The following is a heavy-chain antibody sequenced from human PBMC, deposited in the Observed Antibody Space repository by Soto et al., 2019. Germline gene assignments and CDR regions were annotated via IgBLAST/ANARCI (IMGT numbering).Heavy chain of an antibody. CDR1: GFTFSTYA. V-gene: IGHV3-23*01. CDR3: VKGYWKGDV. CDR2: ISGSGGSI. D-gene: IGHD1-1*01. Sequence: PGGSLRLSCAASGFTFSTYAMNWVRQAPGNGLEWVSAISGSGGSIHYADSVKSRFTISRDNSKNTLYLQMNSLRDEDTAVYHCVKGYWKGDVWGQGTTVTVSS. J-gene: IGHJ6*02.